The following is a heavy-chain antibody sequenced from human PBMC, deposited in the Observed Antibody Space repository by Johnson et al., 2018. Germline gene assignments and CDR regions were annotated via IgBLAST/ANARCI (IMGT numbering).Heavy chain of an antibody. CDR2: IWYDGSNK. J-gene: IGHJ3*02. Sequence: QVQLVGSGGGVVQPGRSLRLACEASGFTFSSYGMHWVRQAPGEGLEWVAVIWYDGSNKYHADSVKGRFTISRDNSKNTLYLQMNSRRAEDTAVYYCASAGGNGDYVYAFDIWGQGTTVTVSS. CDR1: GFTFSSYG. V-gene: IGHV3-33*01. D-gene: IGHD4-17*01. CDR3: ASAGGNGDYVYAFDI.